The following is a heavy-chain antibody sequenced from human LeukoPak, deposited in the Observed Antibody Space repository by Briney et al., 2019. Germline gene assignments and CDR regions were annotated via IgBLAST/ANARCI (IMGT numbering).Heavy chain of an antibody. CDR1: GFSFSRSA. CDR2: LSNDGSYT. V-gene: IGHV3-30*04. J-gene: IGHJ4*02. Sequence: GRSLTLSCVASGFSFSRSAMHWVRQAPGKGLEWVTILSNDGSYTYYADSVKGRFTVSRDSSKNTLFLEMDSLRPEDTATYFCARDRKSGGGTALEDWGQGTLVTVSS. CDR3: ARDRKSGGGTALED. D-gene: IGHD2-15*01.